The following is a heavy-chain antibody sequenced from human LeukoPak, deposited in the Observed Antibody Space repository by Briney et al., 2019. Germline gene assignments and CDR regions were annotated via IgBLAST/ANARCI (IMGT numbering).Heavy chain of an antibody. D-gene: IGHD3-16*02. Sequence: GGSLRLSCAASGFTFSSYAMSWVRQAPGKGLEWVSAISGSGGSTYYADSVKGRFTISRDNSKNTLYLQMNSLRAEDTAVYYCAKGPYDYVWGSYRPGTHNWFDPWGQGTLVTVSS. CDR3: AKGPYDYVWGSYRPGTHNWFDP. CDR2: ISGSGGST. V-gene: IGHV3-23*01. J-gene: IGHJ5*02. CDR1: GFTFSSYA.